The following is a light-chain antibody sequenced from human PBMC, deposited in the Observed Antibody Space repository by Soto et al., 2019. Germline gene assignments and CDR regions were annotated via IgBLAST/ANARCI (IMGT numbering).Light chain of an antibody. CDR2: LGS. CDR1: QSLLHSNGYNY. J-gene: IGKJ1*01. CDR3: MQAVQTPWT. V-gene: IGKV2-28*01. Sequence: DIVMTQSPLSLPVTPGEPASISCRSSQSLLHSNGYNYLDWYLQKPGQSPQLLIYLGSNRASGVPDRFIGRGSGTDFTLKISRVEAEDVGVYYCMQAVQTPWTFGQGTKVVIK.